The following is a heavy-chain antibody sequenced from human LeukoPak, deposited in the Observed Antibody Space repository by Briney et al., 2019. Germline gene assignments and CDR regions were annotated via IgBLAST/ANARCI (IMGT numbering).Heavy chain of an antibody. CDR1: GGSFSGYY. CDR3: AGATGAVDFDP. CDR2: INHSGST. V-gene: IGHV4-34*01. J-gene: IGHJ5*02. Sequence: SETLSLTCAVYGGSFSGYYWSWIRQPPGKGLEWIGEINHSGSTNYNPSLKSRVTISVDTPKNQFSLKVSSVTAADTAVYYCAGATGAVDFDPWGQGTLVTVSS. D-gene: IGHD1-1*01.